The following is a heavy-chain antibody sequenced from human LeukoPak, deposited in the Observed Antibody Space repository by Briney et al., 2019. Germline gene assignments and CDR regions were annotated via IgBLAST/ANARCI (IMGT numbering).Heavy chain of an antibody. CDR1: GYTFTSYG. Sequence: ASVKVSCKASGYTFTSYGISWVRQAPGQGLEWMGWINPNSGGTNYAQKFQGRVTMTRDTSISTAYMELSRLRSDDTAVYYCARGEKAAMATYYYYYMDVWGKGTTVTVSS. CDR3: ARGEKAAMATYYYYYMDV. V-gene: IGHV1-2*02. CDR2: INPNSGGT. J-gene: IGHJ6*03. D-gene: IGHD5-18*01.